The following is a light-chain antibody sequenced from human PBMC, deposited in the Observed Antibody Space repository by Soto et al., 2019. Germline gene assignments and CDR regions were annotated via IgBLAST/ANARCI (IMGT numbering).Light chain of an antibody. V-gene: IGKV3-20*01. CDR2: GAS. CDR3: QHYGDSSWT. CDR1: QSVASLY. J-gene: IGKJ1*01. Sequence: EIVLTQSPDTLSLSPGERATLSCRASQSVASLYLAWYQQKPGQAPRLLIFGASSRASGIPDRFSGSGSGTDFTLTISRLEPEDFALYYCQHYGDSSWTFGQGTRVYIK.